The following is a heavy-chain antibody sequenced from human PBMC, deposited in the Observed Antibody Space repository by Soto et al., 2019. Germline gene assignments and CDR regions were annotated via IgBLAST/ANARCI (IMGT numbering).Heavy chain of an antibody. V-gene: IGHV3-23*01. D-gene: IGHD2-2*01. J-gene: IGHJ6*02. CDR1: GFTFSSYA. Sequence: HPVGSLRLSCAASGFTFSSYAMSWVRQAPGKGLEWVSAISGTGGSTYYADSVKGRFTISRDNSKNTLYLQMNSLRAEDTAVYYCAKDIVVVPAIYGMDVWGQGTTVTVSS. CDR3: AKDIVVVPAIYGMDV. CDR2: ISGTGGST.